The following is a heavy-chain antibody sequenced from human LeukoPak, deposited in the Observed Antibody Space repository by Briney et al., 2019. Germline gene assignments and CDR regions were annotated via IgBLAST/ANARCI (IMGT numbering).Heavy chain of an antibody. Sequence: SETLSLTCTVSGGSISSYYWSWIRQPPGKGLEWIGYIYYSGSTNYNPFLKSRVTISVDTSKNQFFLKLSSVAAADTAVYYCARSDSSGSYYYFGMDVWGQGTTVTVS. CDR2: IYYSGST. J-gene: IGHJ6*01. CDR1: GGSISSYY. CDR3: ARSDSSGSYYYFGMDV. V-gene: IGHV4-59*01. D-gene: IGHD3-10*01.